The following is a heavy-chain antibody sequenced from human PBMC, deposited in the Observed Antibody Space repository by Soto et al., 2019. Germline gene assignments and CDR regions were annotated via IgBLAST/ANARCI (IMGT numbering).Heavy chain of an antibody. CDR3: ARDSGWELLFYFDY. CDR1: GFNFRRYG. D-gene: IGHD1-26*01. Sequence: GGSLRLSCAASGFNFRRYGMHWVRQAPGKGLEWVAVISYDGSNKYYADSVKGRFTISRDNSKNTLYLQMNSLRAEDTAVYYCARDSGWELLFYFDYWGQGTLVTVSS. J-gene: IGHJ4*02. V-gene: IGHV3-30*03. CDR2: ISYDGSNK.